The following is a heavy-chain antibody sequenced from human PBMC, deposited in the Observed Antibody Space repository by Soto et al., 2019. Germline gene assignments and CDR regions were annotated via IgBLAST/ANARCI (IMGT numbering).Heavy chain of an antibody. V-gene: IGHV3-53*05. J-gene: IGHJ4*02. CDR1: GFTVSSNY. CDR3: ARDASTGAADYYFDY. Sequence: PGGSLRLSCAASGFTVSSNYMSWVRQAPGKGLEWVSVIYSGGSTYYADSVKGRFTISRDNSNNMVYLQMNSLRAEDTAVYYCARDASTGAADYYFDYWGQGTPVTVSS. CDR2: IYSGGST. D-gene: IGHD4-17*01.